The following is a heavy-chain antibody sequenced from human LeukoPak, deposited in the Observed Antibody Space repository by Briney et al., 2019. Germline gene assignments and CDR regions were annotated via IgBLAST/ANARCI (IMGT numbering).Heavy chain of an antibody. CDR1: GFTSSSYS. CDR2: MSNSGSYI. J-gene: IGHJ6*04. V-gene: IGHV3-21*01. Sequence: PGGSLRLSCAASGFTSSSYSMNWFRQAPGKGLEWVSSMSNSGSYIYYAESVQGRFTISRDNAKNSLFLQMNSLRDEDTAVYYCARDRDNGMDVWGKGTTVTVSS. CDR3: ARDRDNGMDV. D-gene: IGHD2-15*01.